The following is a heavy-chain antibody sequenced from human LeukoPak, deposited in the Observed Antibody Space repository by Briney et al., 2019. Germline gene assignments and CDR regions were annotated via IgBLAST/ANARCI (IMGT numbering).Heavy chain of an antibody. V-gene: IGHV1-8*01. CDR3: ARGWSYYYDSGSYAHAFDI. D-gene: IGHD3-10*01. Sequence: ASVEVSCKASGYTFTSYDINWVRQATGQGLEWMGWMNPNSGNTGYAQKFQGRVTMTRNTSISTAYMELSSLRSEDTAVYYCARGWSYYYDSGSYAHAFDIWGQGTMITVSS. CDR2: MNPNSGNT. CDR1: GYTFTSYD. J-gene: IGHJ3*02.